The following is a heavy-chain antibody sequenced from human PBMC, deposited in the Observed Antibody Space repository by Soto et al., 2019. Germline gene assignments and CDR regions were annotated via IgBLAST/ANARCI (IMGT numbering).Heavy chain of an antibody. J-gene: IGHJ6*03. CDR3: ARGFYYGSGSYYSSYYYYYMDV. D-gene: IGHD3-10*01. Sequence: SETLSLTCAVYGGSFSGYYWSWIRQPPGKGLEWIGEINHSGSTNYNPSLKSRVTISVDTSKNQFSLKLSSVTAADTAVYYCARGFYYGSGSYYSSYYYYYMDVWGKGTTVTVSS. V-gene: IGHV4-34*01. CDR2: INHSGST. CDR1: GGSFSGYY.